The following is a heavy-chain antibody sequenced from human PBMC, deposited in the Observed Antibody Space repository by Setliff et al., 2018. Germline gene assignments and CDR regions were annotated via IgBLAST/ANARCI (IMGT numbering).Heavy chain of an antibody. CDR3: IRDTSGRDAFDI. CDR2: IWYDGSNR. V-gene: IGHV3-33*01. Sequence: GGSLRLSCAVSGFTFSSYGMHWVRQAPGKGLEWVAVIWYDGSNRYYADSVKGRVTISRDNSKNTLYLQMSSLRAEDTAVYYCIRDTSGRDAFDIWGQGTMVTVSS. D-gene: IGHD6-19*01. J-gene: IGHJ3*02. CDR1: GFTFSSYG.